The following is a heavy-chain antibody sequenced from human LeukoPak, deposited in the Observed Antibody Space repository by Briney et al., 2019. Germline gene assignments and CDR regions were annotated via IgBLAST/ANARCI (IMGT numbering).Heavy chain of an antibody. D-gene: IGHD3-10*01. Sequence: GGSLRLSCTGSGLIFGSYWMDWVRQAPGKGLEWVANIKKDGSERNYVGSVRGRFTISRDNAKNSVYLQMNSLRAEDTAVYYCARDAFGDFSYWGKGALVTVSS. CDR1: GLIFGSYW. V-gene: IGHV3-7*01. CDR2: IKKDGSER. CDR3: ARDAFGDFSY. J-gene: IGHJ4*02.